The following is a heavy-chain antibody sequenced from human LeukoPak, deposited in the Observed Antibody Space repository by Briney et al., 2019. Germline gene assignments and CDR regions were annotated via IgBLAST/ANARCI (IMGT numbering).Heavy chain of an antibody. CDR3: ARGYSSGYYLPPAY. V-gene: IGHV4-31*03. CDR1: GGSISSGGYY. J-gene: IGHJ4*02. Sequence: SETLSLTCTVSGGSISSGGYYWNWIRQYPGKGLEWIGYIYYSGNTYYNPSLKSRVTISLNTSKNQFSLKLISVTAADTAVYYCARGYSSGYYLPPAYWGQGTLVTVSS. D-gene: IGHD3-22*01. CDR2: IYYSGNT.